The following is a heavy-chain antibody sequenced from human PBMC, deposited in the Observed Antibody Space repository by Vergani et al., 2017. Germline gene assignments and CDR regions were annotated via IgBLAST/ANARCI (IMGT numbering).Heavy chain of an antibody. J-gene: IGHJ4*02. CDR1: GFTFSNAW. CDR3: TTVAARFYFDY. CDR2: IKSETDGGTT. D-gene: IGHD2-15*01. V-gene: IGHV3-15*01. Sequence: EVQLVESGGGLVKPGGSLRLSCAASGFTFSNAWMSWLRQAPGKGLEWVGRIKSETDGGTTDYVAPVKGRFTISREDSKNTLYLQMNSLKTVDTAVYYCTTVAARFYFDYGSQGTLVTVSS.